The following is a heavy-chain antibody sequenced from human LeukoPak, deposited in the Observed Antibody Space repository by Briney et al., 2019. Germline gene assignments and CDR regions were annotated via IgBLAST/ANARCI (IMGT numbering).Heavy chain of an antibody. D-gene: IGHD5-12*01. Sequence: KPGGSLRLSCAASGFPFSSYSMNWVRQAPGKGLEWVSYISGSSSTISYADSVKGRFTISRDNAKNSLYLQMNSLRAEDTAVYYCARDRDYAYDYWGQGTLVTVSS. CDR2: ISGSSSTI. J-gene: IGHJ4*02. V-gene: IGHV3-48*01. CDR1: GFPFSSYS. CDR3: ARDRDYAYDY.